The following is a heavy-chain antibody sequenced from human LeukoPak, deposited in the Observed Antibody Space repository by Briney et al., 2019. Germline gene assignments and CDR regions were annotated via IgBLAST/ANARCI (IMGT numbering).Heavy chain of an antibody. V-gene: IGHV3-23*01. Sequence: GGSLRLSCAASGFTFSSYWMSWVRQAPGKGLEWASSISGSGPSTDYADSVKGRFTISRDKAKNTLYLQMNSLRAEDTAVYYCARLPTFYYDSSHYHYDYWGQGTLVTVSS. CDR1: GFTFSSYW. D-gene: IGHD3-22*01. CDR3: ARLPTFYYDSSHYHYDY. J-gene: IGHJ4*02. CDR2: ISGSGPST.